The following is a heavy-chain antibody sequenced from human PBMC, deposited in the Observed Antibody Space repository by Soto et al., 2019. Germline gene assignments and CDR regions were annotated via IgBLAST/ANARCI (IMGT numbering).Heavy chain of an antibody. CDR1: GYTFSRSG. J-gene: IGHJ6*02. V-gene: IGHV1-18*01. CDR3: ARGGSVPYYDYGLDV. CDR2: ISTYNGDA. Sequence: QVQQVQSGAEVRKPGASVKVSCKTSGYTFSRSGISWVRQAPGQGLEWMGWISTYNGDANYAQKPQGRVTMTTDTSTSAAVMELGSLTSDDTAVYYCARGGSVPYYDYGLDVWGQGTTVTVSS. D-gene: IGHD1-26*01.